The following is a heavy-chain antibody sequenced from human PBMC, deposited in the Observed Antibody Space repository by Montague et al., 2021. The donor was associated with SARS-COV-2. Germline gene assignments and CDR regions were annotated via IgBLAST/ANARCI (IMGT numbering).Heavy chain of an antibody. J-gene: IGHJ4*02. CDR3: ARGVVAAPPVVDY. V-gene: IGHV4-59*01. CDR2: IFSTGST. CDR1: GDSFTYFY. Sequence: SETLSLTCSVSGDSFTYFYWSWIRQSPGKGLEWIGYIFSTGSTNXXPSFKSRFTISVDTSENQFSLKVTSVTAADTAVYYCARGVVAAPPVVDYWGRGTLVTVSS. D-gene: IGHD2-15*01.